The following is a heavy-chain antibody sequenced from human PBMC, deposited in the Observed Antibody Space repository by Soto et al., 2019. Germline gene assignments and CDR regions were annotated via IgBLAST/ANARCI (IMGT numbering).Heavy chain of an antibody. CDR2: IFYSGYS. Sequence: QVQLQESGPGLVKPSQTLSLTCTVSGDSISSGGYYWSWIRQSPGKGLEWIGYIFYSGYSYYNPSLKSRLFISVDTSKNHFSLRLSSVTAADTAVYYCARLNPIAVVPTAMGWFDPWGQGALVTVSS. J-gene: IGHJ5*02. D-gene: IGHD2-2*01. CDR3: ARLNPIAVVPTAMGWFDP. CDR1: GDSISSGGYY. V-gene: IGHV4-31*03.